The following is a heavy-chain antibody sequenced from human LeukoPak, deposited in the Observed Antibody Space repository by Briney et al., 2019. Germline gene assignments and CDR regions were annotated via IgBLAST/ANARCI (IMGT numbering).Heavy chain of an antibody. J-gene: IGHJ6*03. CDR3: ARGPGITIFGVVNKGYYMDV. D-gene: IGHD3-3*01. CDR1: GNTFSNFD. CDR2: MNPNSGNT. V-gene: IGHV1-8*03. Sequence: ASVKASCRVSGNTFSNFDINWVRQASGQGLEWMGWMNPNSGNTGYVRKFQGRVTITRNTSISTAYMELNNLKSDDTGVYYCARGPGITIFGVVNKGYYMDVWGKGTTVTVSS.